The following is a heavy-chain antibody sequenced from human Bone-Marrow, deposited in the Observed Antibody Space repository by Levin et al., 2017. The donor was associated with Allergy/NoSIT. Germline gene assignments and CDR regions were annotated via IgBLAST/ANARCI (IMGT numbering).Heavy chain of an antibody. CDR3: VKGSKYGLAAGWFDT. CDR1: GFSFSLYA. Sequence: GGSLRLSCAASGFSFSLYAMNWVRQSPGKGLEWVSGISGSGGSDYYADSVTGRFVISRDNSNDTLFLQMNSLRADDTAIYYCVKGSKYGLAAGWFDTWGQGTPVTVSS. V-gene: IGHV3-23*01. J-gene: IGHJ5*02. CDR2: ISGSGGSD. D-gene: IGHD6-19*01.